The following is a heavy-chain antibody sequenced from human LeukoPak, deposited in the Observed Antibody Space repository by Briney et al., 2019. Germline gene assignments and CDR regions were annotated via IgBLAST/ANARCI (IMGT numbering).Heavy chain of an antibody. CDR2: IIPILGIA. Sequence: SVKVSCKASGGTFSSYTISWVRQAPGQGLEWMGRIIPILGIANYAQKFQGRVTITADKSTSTAYMELSSLRSEDTAGYYCACRVGYCSSTSCPESAFDIWGQGTMVTVSS. CDR3: ACRVGYCSSTSCPESAFDI. V-gene: IGHV1-69*02. D-gene: IGHD2-2*01. J-gene: IGHJ3*02. CDR1: GGTFSSYT.